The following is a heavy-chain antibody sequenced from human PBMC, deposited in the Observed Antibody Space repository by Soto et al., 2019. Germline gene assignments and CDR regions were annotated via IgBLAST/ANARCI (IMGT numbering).Heavy chain of an antibody. CDR2: ISSSSSYI. Sequence: GGSLRLSCAASGFTFSGYWMSWVRQAPGKGLEWVSSISSSSSYIYYADSVKGRFTISRDNAKNSLYLQVNSLRAEDTAVYYCAREGIAAALDYWGQGTLVTVSS. J-gene: IGHJ4*02. CDR1: GFTFSGYW. V-gene: IGHV3-21*01. D-gene: IGHD6-13*01. CDR3: AREGIAAALDY.